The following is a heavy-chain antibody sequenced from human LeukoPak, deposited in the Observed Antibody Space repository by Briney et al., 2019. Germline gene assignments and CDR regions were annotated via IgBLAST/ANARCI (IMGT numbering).Heavy chain of an antibody. CDR1: GYSISSGYR. J-gene: IGHJ4*02. Sequence: RTSETLSLTCAVSGYSISSGYRWGWIRQPPGQGLEWIGSIYHSGTTHYNPSLKSRVTISVDTSKNRFSLKLSSVTATDTAIYYCARTDGSGSDYWGQGTLVTASS. D-gene: IGHD3-10*01. CDR2: IYHSGTT. V-gene: IGHV4-38-2*01. CDR3: ARTDGSGSDY.